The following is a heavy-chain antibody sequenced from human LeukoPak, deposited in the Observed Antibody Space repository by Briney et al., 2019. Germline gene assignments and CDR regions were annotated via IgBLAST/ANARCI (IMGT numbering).Heavy chain of an antibody. J-gene: IGHJ4*02. V-gene: IGHV3-23*01. CDR3: AKTLVDYSGSYFFFY. CDR1: GFTFGSYA. CDR2: ISGSGGST. D-gene: IGHD1-26*01. Sequence: GGSLRLSCAASGFTFGSYAMSWVRQAPGKGLEWVSAISGSGGSTYYADSVKGRFTISRDNSKNTLYLQMNSLRAEDTAVYYCAKTLVDYSGSYFFFYWGQGTLVTVSS.